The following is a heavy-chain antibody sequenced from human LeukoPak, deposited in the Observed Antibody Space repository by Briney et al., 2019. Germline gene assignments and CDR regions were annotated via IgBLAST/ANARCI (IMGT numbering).Heavy chain of an antibody. Sequence: SETLSLTCTVSGGSVSSGSYYWSWIRQPPGTGLEWIGNFYGSGNTIYNASLKSRVTISVDMSKNQLSLNLSSVTAADTAVYYCARLRSGWYYFDYWGQGALVTVS. CDR3: ARLRSGWYYFDY. CDR1: GGSVSSGSYY. J-gene: IGHJ4*02. D-gene: IGHD6-13*01. CDR2: FYGSGNT. V-gene: IGHV4-39*01.